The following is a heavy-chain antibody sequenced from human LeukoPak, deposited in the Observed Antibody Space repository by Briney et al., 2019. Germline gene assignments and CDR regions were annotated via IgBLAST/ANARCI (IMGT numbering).Heavy chain of an antibody. CDR3: AREGLGDWQNYFDY. J-gene: IGHJ4*02. Sequence: PGGSLRLSCAASGFTFSSYWMSWVRQAPGKGLEWVAHIKEDGSEKYFVGSVKGRFTISRDNAKNSLYLQMSSLRAEDTGVYYCAREGLGDWQNYFDYWGQGTLVTVSS. D-gene: IGHD3-16*01. CDR2: IKEDGSEK. CDR1: GFTFSSYW. V-gene: IGHV3-7*01.